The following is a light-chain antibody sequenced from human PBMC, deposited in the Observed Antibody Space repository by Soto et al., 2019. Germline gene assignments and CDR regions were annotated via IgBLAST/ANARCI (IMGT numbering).Light chain of an antibody. Sequence: QSVLTQPPSLSGTPGQRVTISCSGSTSNIAGNTVHWYQHLPETAPKLLIYMDDQRPSGVPDRFSGSESGTSASLAISGLQSEDEADYYCATRDDSLNAAVFGGGTHLTVL. CDR3: ATRDDSLNAAV. CDR1: TSNIAGNT. V-gene: IGLV1-44*01. CDR2: MDD. J-gene: IGLJ7*01.